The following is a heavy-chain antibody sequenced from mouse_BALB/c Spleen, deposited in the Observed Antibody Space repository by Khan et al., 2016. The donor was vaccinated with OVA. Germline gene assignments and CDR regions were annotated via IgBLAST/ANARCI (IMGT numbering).Heavy chain of an antibody. D-gene: IGHD1-1*01. J-gene: IGHJ2*01. CDR1: GFTFTDYY. CDR2: IRNKANGYTT. CDR3: AREGGSYGSSLHYYFDY. Sequence: EVELVESGGGLVQPGGSLRLSCATSGFTFTDYYMSWVRQPPGKALEWLGFIRNKANGYTTEYSASVKGRFTISRDNSQSILYLQMNTLRAEDSATYYCAREGGSYGSSLHYYFDYWGQGTTLTVSA. V-gene: IGHV7-3*02.